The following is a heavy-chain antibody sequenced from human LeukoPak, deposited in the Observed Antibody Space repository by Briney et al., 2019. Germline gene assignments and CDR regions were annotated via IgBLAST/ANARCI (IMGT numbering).Heavy chain of an antibody. CDR2: IFNTGNT. CDR3: ARGRGSSWYGEACDI. CDR1: DGSISGGNYY. D-gene: IGHD6-13*01. Sequence: PSETLSLTCTVSDGSISGGNYYWTWIRQPPGRGLEWIGYIFNTGNTYFNPSLKSRVTISVDTSKNHFSLNLSSVTAADTAVYFCARGRGSSWYGEACDIWGQGTIVTVSS. J-gene: IGHJ3*02. V-gene: IGHV4-30-4*08.